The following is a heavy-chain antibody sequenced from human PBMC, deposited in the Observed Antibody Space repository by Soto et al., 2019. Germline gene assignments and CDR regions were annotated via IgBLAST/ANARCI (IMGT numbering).Heavy chain of an antibody. D-gene: IGHD2-2*01. CDR1: GFTFSSYA. CDR2: ISGSGGST. V-gene: IGHV3-23*01. J-gene: IGHJ5*02. CDR3: ASRCSSTSCYFGSVWFDP. Sequence: GGSLRLSCAASGFTFSSYAMSWVRQAPGKGLEWVSAISGSGGSTYYADSVKGRFTISRDNSKNTLYLQMNSLRAEDTAVYYCASRCSSTSCYFGSVWFDPWGQGTLVTVSS.